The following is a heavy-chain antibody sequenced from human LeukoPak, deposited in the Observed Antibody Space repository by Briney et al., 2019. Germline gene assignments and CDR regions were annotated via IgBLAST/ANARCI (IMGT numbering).Heavy chain of an antibody. Sequence: PGGSLRLSCAASGFTFNSYSMNWVRQAPGKGLEWVGRIKSKTDGGTTDYAAPVKGRFTISRDDSKNTLYLQMNSLKTEDTAVYYCTTTSDYGDHKRWGQGTLVTVSS. D-gene: IGHD4-17*01. CDR1: GFTFNSYS. CDR2: IKSKTDGGTT. V-gene: IGHV3-15*01. CDR3: TTTSDYGDHKR. J-gene: IGHJ4*02.